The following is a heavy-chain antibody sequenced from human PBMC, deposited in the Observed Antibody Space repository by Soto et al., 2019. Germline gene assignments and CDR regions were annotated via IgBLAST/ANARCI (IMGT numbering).Heavy chain of an antibody. D-gene: IGHD5-12*01. V-gene: IGHV3-33*01. CDR3: ASEMATIRDYYYYGMDV. CDR2: IWYDGSNK. CDR1: GFTFSSYG. J-gene: IGHJ6*02. Sequence: GGSLRLSCAASGFTFSSYGMHWVRQAPGKGLERVAVIWYDGSNKYYADSVKGRFTISRDNSKNTLYLQMNSLRAEDTAVYYCASEMATIRDYYYYGMDVWGQGTTVTVSS.